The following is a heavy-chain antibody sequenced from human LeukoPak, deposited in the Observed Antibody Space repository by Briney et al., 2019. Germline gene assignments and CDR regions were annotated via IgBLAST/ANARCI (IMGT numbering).Heavy chain of an antibody. CDR2: IYYSGST. J-gene: IGHJ4*02. D-gene: IGHD4-11*01. CDR3: ARLLSTVTTHYYFDY. CDR1: GGSISISSYY. Sequence: SETLSLTCTVSGGSISISSYYWGWIRQPPGKGLEWIGNIYYSGSTYYNPSLQSRVTMSVDTSKNQFSLKLSSVTAADTAVYYCARLLSTVTTHYYFDYWGQGSLVTVSS. V-gene: IGHV4-39*01.